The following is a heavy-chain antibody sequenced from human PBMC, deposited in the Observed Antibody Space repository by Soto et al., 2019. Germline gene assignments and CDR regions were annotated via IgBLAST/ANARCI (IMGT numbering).Heavy chain of an antibody. CDR1: GGSISTHY. Sequence: PSETLSLTCTVSGGSISTHYWSWVRQVPGRGLEWLGYVYYTGNSKHNPSPKGRVTVSIAPSKSQFSLELTSVTAADSAVYYCAGGYYYVGSGPYLYIYGMDVWDQGTTVTVSS. D-gene: IGHD3-10*02. CDR2: VYYTGNS. CDR3: AGGYYYVGSGPYLYIYGMDV. J-gene: IGHJ6*02. V-gene: IGHV4-59*11.